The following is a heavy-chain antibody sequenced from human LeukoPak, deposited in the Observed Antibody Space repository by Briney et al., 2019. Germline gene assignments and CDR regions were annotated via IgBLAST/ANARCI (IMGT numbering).Heavy chain of an antibody. D-gene: IGHD3-10*01. CDR1: GYTFTSYG. CDR3: ASDEAVRVRNYYYYGMDV. V-gene: IGHV1-18*01. J-gene: IGHJ6*02. Sequence: ASVKVSCKASGYTFTSYGISWVRQAPGQGLEWMGWISAYNGNTNYAQKLQGRVTMTTDTSTSTAYMELRSLRSDDTAVYYCASDEAVRVRNYYYYGMDVWGQGTTVTVSS. CDR2: ISAYNGNT.